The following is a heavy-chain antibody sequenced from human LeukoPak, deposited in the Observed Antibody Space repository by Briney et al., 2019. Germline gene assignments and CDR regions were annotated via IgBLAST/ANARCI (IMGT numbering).Heavy chain of an antibody. CDR3: ARVGTGYYYYGMDV. Sequence: GGSLRLSCAASGFTFSSYEMNWVRQAPGKGLEWVSYISSSGITIYYADSVKGRFTISRDNAKNSLYMKMNSLRAEDTAVYYCARVGTGYYYYGMDVWGQGTTVTVSS. V-gene: IGHV3-48*03. CDR1: GFTFSSYE. J-gene: IGHJ6*02. CDR2: ISSSGITI. D-gene: IGHD2-8*02.